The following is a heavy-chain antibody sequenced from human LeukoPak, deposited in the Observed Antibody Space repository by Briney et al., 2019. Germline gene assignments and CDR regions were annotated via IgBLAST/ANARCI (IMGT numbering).Heavy chain of an antibody. J-gene: IGHJ4*02. Sequence: RGGSLTLSCAASRFTFSTYAMSWVRHAHEEGRQWDSNSRGSGDSTCYADCVKGRFHISRDNSNDTLYLQVNSLRAEDTAVYSCAILIAVAGPATFYWGQGTLVTVSS. CDR2: SRGSGDST. D-gene: IGHD6-19*01. V-gene: IGHV3-23*01. CDR1: RFTFSTYA. CDR3: AILIAVAGPATFY.